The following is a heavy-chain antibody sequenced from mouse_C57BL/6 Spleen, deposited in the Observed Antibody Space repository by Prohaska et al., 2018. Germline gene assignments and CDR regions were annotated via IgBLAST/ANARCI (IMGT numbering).Heavy chain of an antibody. J-gene: IGHJ3*01. CDR2: ISYDGSN. D-gene: IGHD2-5*01. CDR1: GYSITSGYY. V-gene: IGHV3-6*01. Sequence: DVQLQESGPGLVKPSQSLSLTCSVTGYSITSGYYWNWIRQFPGNKLEWMGYISYDGSNNYNPSLKNRISITRDTSKNQFFLKLNSVTTEDTATYYCARDSNYVFAYWGQGTLVTVSA. CDR3: ARDSNYVFAY.